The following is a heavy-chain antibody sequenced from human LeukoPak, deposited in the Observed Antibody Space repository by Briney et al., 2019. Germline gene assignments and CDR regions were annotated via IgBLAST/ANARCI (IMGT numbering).Heavy chain of an antibody. CDR1: GGSISSYY. Sequence: PSETPSLTCTVSGGSISSYYWSWIRQPPGKGLEWIGYIYYSGSTYYNPSLKSRVTISVDTSKNQFSLKLSSVTAADTAVYYCARDQYSSGWAAQYYFDYWGQGALVTVSS. J-gene: IGHJ4*02. V-gene: IGHV4-59*12. D-gene: IGHD6-19*01. CDR3: ARDQYSSGWAAQYYFDY. CDR2: IYYSGST.